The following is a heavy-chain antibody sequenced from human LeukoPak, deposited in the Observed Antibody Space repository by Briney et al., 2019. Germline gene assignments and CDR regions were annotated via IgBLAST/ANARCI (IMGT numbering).Heavy chain of an antibody. CDR2: ISAYNGNT. V-gene: IGHV1-18*01. CDR1: GYTFTNYG. D-gene: IGHD2/OR15-2a*01. J-gene: IGHJ3*02. Sequence: ASVKVSCKASGYTFTNYGISWVRQAPGQGLEWMGWISAYNGNTNYAQKFQGRVIMTTDTSTSTAYMELRSLRSDDTAVYYCARELASNIRSFDMWGQGTMVTVSS. CDR3: ARELASNIRSFDM.